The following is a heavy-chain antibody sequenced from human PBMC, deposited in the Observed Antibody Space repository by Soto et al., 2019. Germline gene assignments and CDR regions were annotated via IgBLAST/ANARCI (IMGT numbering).Heavy chain of an antibody. CDR3: VKDVERITLPRGVITPFDY. CDR1: GFTFSNYA. J-gene: IGHJ4*02. D-gene: IGHD3-10*01. CDR2: ISISGGST. Sequence: EVQLLESGGGLVQPGGSLRLSCAASGFTFSNYAMSWVRQAPGKGLEWVSAISISGGSTYYADSVKGRFTISRDDSKNPRYLQMNSLRPEDTAVYYCVKDVERITLPRGVITPFDYSGQGTLVTVSS. V-gene: IGHV3-23*01.